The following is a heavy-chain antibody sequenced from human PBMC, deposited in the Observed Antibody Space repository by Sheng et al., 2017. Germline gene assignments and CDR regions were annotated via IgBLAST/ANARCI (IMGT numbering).Heavy chain of an antibody. D-gene: IGHD1-26*01. CDR2: ISSSSSYI. V-gene: IGHV3-21*01. CDR3: ARVPKWEPYDAFDI. J-gene: IGHJ3*02. Sequence: EVQLVESGGGLVKPGGSLRLSCAASGFTFSSYSMNWVRQAPGKGLEWVSSISSSSSYIYYADSVKGRFTISRDNAKNSLYLQMNSLRAEDTAVYYCARVPKWEPYDAFDIWGQGTMVTVS. CDR1: GFTFSSYS.